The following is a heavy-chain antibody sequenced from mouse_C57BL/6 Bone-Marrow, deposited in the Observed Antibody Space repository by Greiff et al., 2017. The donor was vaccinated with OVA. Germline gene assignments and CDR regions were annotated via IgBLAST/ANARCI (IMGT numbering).Heavy chain of an antibody. CDR2: INPGGGGT. CDR3: ARTPLYYDYPFDY. Sequence: VQLQQSGAELVRPGTSVKVSCKASGYAFTNYLIEWVKQRPGQGLEWIGVINPGGGGTKYNEKFKGKATLTADKSSSTAYMQLSSLTSEDSAVYFCARTPLYYDYPFDYWGQGTTLTVSS. J-gene: IGHJ2*01. CDR1: GYAFTNYL. V-gene: IGHV1-54*01. D-gene: IGHD2-4*01.